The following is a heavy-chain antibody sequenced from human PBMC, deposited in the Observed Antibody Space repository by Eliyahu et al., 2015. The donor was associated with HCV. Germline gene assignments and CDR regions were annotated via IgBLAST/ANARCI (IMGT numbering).Heavy chain of an antibody. CDR2: ISSSSSYI. Sequence: EVQLVESGGGLVKPGGSLRLSCAASGFPFXSXSXXWVRQAPGKGLEWVSSISSSSSYIYYADSVKGRFTISRDNAKNSLYLQMNSLRAEDTAVYYCARDLARPSLYCSSTSCYQFDYWGQGTLVTVSS. CDR1: GFPFXSXS. J-gene: IGHJ4*02. CDR3: ARDLARPSLYCSSTSCYQFDY. V-gene: IGHV3-21*01. D-gene: IGHD2-2*01.